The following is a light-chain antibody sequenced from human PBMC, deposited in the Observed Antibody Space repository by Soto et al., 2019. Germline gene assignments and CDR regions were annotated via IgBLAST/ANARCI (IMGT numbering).Light chain of an antibody. Sequence: IVLTQSPGTLSLSPGESATLSCSASQSFDRYVAWYQQKPGQAPRLLMYRASTRAIGIQDRFTGSGSGTEFTLTISSLQSEDFAVYYCKQYNDNWPTFGQGTKVDIK. CDR1: QSFDRY. CDR3: KQYNDNWPT. CDR2: RAS. V-gene: IGKV3D-15*01. J-gene: IGKJ1*01.